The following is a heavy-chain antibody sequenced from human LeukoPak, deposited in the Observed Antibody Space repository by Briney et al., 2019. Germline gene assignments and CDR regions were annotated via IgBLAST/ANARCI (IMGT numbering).Heavy chain of an antibody. J-gene: IGHJ6*02. D-gene: IGHD4-17*01. V-gene: IGHV1-3*01. Sequence: ASVKVSCKASGYTFTGYAMHWVRQAPGQRLEWMGWINAGNGNTKYSQKFQGRVTITRDTSASTAYMELRSLRSDDTAVYYCARDHGVIAYYYGMDVWGQGTTVTVSS. CDR3: ARDHGVIAYYYGMDV. CDR1: GYTFTGYA. CDR2: INAGNGNT.